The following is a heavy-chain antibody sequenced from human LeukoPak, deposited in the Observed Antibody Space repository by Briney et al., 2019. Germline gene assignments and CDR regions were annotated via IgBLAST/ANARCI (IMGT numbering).Heavy chain of an antibody. V-gene: IGHV3-53*01. Sequence: PGGSLRLSCAASGFTVSSNYMSWVRQAPGKGLEWVSVIYSGGSTYYADSVKGRFTISRDNSKNTLYLQMNSLRAEDTAVYYCAKLAGYCSSTSCRQPLDVWGQGTTVTVSS. J-gene: IGHJ6*02. CDR2: IYSGGST. CDR1: GFTVSSNY. D-gene: IGHD2-2*01. CDR3: AKLAGYCSSTSCRQPLDV.